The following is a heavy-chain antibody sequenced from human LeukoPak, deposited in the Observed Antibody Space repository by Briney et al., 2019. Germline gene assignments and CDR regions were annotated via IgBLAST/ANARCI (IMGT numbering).Heavy chain of an antibody. CDR1: GCTFSVFN. CDR2: MSSDSFAI. CDR3: ARSDNGDYDH. J-gene: IGHJ5*02. Sequence: GGSLRLSCAASGCTFSVFNMNWVRHSPAKGLEWISYMSSDSFAIYYADPVKGRFTLSRDNAENSLYLQMNSLTVEDTAVYYCARSDNGDYDHWGQGTLVTVSS. D-gene: IGHD2-21*02. V-gene: IGHV3-48*01.